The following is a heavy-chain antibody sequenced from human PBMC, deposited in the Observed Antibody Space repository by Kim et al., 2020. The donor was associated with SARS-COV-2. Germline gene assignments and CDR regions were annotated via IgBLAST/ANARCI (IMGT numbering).Heavy chain of an antibody. CDR3: ARRGGYCRGGSCHYDY. CDR2: IDPSDSYT. D-gene: IGHD2-15*01. V-gene: IGHV5-10-1*01. CDR1: GYSFTSYW. J-gene: IGHJ4*02. Sequence: GESLKISCKGSGYSFTSYWISWVRQIPGKGLEWMGRIDPSDSYTNYSPSFQGHVTISADKSISTAYLQWSSLKASDTAMYYCARRGGYCRGGSCHYDYWGQGTLVTVPS.